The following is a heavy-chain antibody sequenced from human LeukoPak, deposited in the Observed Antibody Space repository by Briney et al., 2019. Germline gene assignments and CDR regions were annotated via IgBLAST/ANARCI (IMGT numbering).Heavy chain of an antibody. Sequence: GGSLRLSCAASGFTFSSNYMSWVRQAPGKGLEWVSVIYSGGSTYYTDSVTCRFTISIDTSNNTLYIPFNSLRAEDTGVYYCAGGGTLLRWLLLPSFDGWGQGTLVTVSS. CDR2: IYSGGST. D-gene: IGHD3-22*01. CDR3: AGGGTLLRWLLLPSFDG. V-gene: IGHV3-53*01. CDR1: GFTFSSNY. J-gene: IGHJ4*02.